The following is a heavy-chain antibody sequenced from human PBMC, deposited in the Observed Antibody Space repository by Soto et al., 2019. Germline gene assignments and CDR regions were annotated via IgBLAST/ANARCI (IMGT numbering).Heavy chain of an antibody. CDR2: IIPVFGST. CDR1: GDTFNSYG. V-gene: IGHV1-69*01. Sequence: QVHLVQSGAEVRRPGSSVKVSCKASGDTFNSYGINWVRQAPGQGLEWMGGIIPVFGSTNYAPKFQGRVTFVADESTSTVNMEVTSLTSEDTAVYYCAEGPAYSSGGHGNYYYYGLDVWGQGTTVTVSS. D-gene: IGHD3-22*01. J-gene: IGHJ6*02. CDR3: AEGPAYSSGGHGNYYYYGLDV.